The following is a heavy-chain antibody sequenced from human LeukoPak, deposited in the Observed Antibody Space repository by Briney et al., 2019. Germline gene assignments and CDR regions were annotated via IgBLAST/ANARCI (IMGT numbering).Heavy chain of an antibody. J-gene: IGHJ4*02. CDR3: ARGVGGSYYEFDY. CDR1: GYSFTSYG. V-gene: IGHV1-18*01. Sequence: ASVKVSCKASGYSFTSYGINGVRQAPGQGLEWMGWISAYNGDTNYAENLQGRVTMTTDTSTSTAYMDLRSLRSDDTAVYYCARGVGGSYYEFDYWGQGTLVTVSS. CDR2: ISAYNGDT. D-gene: IGHD1-26*01.